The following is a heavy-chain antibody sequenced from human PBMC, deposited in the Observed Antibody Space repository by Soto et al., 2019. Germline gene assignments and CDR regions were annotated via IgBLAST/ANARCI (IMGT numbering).Heavy chain of an antibody. Sequence: QVQLVESGGGVVQPGRSLRLSCAASGFTFSSYAMHWVRQAPGKGLEWVAVISYDGSNKYYADSVKGRFTISRDNSKNTLYLQMNSLRAEDTAVYYCVSVDPFDYWGQGTLVTVSS. D-gene: IGHD5-12*01. CDR3: VSVDPFDY. CDR2: ISYDGSNK. V-gene: IGHV3-30-3*01. CDR1: GFTFSSYA. J-gene: IGHJ4*02.